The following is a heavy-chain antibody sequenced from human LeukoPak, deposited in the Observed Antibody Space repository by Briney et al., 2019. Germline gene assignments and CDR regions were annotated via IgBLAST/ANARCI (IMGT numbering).Heavy chain of an antibody. CDR3: ARVSSSSWYRDAFDI. Sequence: SETLSLTCTVSGGSISSSSYYWGWIRQPPGTGLEWIGSIYYSGSTYYNPSLKSRVTISVDTSKNQFSLKLSSVTAADTAVYYCARVSSSSWYRDAFDIWGQGTMVTVSS. D-gene: IGHD6-13*01. CDR2: IYYSGST. J-gene: IGHJ3*02. V-gene: IGHV4-39*07. CDR1: GGSISSSSYY.